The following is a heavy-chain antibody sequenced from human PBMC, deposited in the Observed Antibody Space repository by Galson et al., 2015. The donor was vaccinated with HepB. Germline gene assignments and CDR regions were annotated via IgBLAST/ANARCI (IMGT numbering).Heavy chain of an antibody. CDR3: ARGGYCSSTSCPGWFDP. CDR1: GFTFSSYS. D-gene: IGHD2-2*01. CDR2: ISSSSSYI. V-gene: IGHV3-21*01. Sequence: SLRLSCAASGFTFSSYSMNWVRQAPGKGLEWVSSISSSSSYIYYADSVKGRFTISRDNAKNSLYLQMNSLRAEDTAVYYCARGGYCSSTSCPGWFDPWGQGTLVTVSS. J-gene: IGHJ5*02.